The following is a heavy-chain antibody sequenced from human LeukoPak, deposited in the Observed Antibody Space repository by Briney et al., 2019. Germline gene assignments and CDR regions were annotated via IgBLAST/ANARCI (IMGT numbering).Heavy chain of an antibody. Sequence: KSSETLSLTCTVSGYSITSIYYWGWIRQPPGKGLEWIGSIHHSGDTAYNPSLKSRVTISVDTSKSQFSLKLSSVTAADTAVYYCARSYASSGLDHWGQGTLVTVSS. CDR1: GYSITSIYY. CDR2: IHHSGDT. D-gene: IGHD3-16*01. CDR3: ARSYASSGLDH. J-gene: IGHJ4*02. V-gene: IGHV4-38-2*02.